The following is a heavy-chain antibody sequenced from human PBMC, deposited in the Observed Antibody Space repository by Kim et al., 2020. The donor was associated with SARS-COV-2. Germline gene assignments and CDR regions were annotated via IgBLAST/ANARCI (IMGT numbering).Heavy chain of an antibody. D-gene: IGHD1-1*01. V-gene: IGHV3-74*01. Sequence: GGSLRLSCAASGFTFSSSWMHWVRRVPGKGLVWVSRINTDGRITSYADSVKGRFTISRDNAKSTLYLHMNSLRADDTAVYYCVAPGGNDYFDYWGQGTLV. CDR1: GFTFSSSW. CDR3: VAPGGNDYFDY. J-gene: IGHJ4*02. CDR2: INTDGRIT.